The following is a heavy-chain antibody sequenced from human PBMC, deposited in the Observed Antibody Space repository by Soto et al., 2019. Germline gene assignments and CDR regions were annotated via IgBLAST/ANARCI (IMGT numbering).Heavy chain of an antibody. CDR1: GFTFDDYT. J-gene: IGHJ6*02. Sequence: GGSLRLSCAASGFTFDDYTMHWVRQAPGKGLEWVSLISWDGGSTYYADSVKGRFTISRDNSKYSLYLQMNSLRTEDTALYYCAKDCYDSSADNPPYYYYGMDVWGQGTTVIVSS. V-gene: IGHV3-43*01. D-gene: IGHD3-22*01. CDR3: AKDCYDSSADNPPYYYYGMDV. CDR2: ISWDGGST.